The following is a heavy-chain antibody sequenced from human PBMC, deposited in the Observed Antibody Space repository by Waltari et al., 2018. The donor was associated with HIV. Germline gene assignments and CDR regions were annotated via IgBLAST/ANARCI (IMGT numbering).Heavy chain of an antibody. CDR2: INGDGNDI. CDR3: VGGGGWLIDY. D-gene: IGHD6-19*01. J-gene: IGHJ4*02. V-gene: IGHV3-74*01. CDR1: TSSFSTDW. Sequence: EVQLVESGGGLVQPGGSLRLACTAYTSSFSTDWMQWSRQAPGKGLLWVSYINGDGNDIDYADSVKGRFAISRDNTKKTLYLEMNSLRAEDTAVYYCVGGGGWLIDYWGQGTLVTVSS.